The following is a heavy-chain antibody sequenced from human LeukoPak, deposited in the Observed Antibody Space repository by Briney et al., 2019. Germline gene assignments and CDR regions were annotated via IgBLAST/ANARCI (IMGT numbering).Heavy chain of an antibody. D-gene: IGHD6-13*01. CDR2: IFPDDSDT. J-gene: IGHJ5*02. V-gene: IGHV5-51*01. Sequence: GESLKISCKGSGYSFTNYWIGWVRQMPGKGLEWMGIIFPDDSDTRYSPSFQGQVTISADKSISTAYLQWSSLKASDTAMYYCARLSIAAAGMKNWFDPWGQGTLVTVSS. CDR3: ARLSIAAAGMKNWFDP. CDR1: GYSFTNYW.